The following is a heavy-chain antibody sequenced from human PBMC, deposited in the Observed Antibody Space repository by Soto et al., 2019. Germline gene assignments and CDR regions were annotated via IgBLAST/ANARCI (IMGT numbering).Heavy chain of an antibody. CDR2: IIPIFGTA. J-gene: IGHJ4*02. CDR1: GGTFSSYA. V-gene: IGHV1-69*01. CDR3: ARGVGGYSSGWFPI. Sequence: VKVSCKASGGTFSSYAISWVRQAPGQGLEWMGGIIPIFGTANYAQKFQGRVTITADESTSTAYMELSSLRSGDTAVYYCARGVGGYSSGWFPIWGQGTLVTVS. D-gene: IGHD6-19*01.